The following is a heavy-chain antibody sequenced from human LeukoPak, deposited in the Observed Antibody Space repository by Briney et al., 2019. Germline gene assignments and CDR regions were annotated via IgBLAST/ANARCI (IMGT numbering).Heavy chain of an antibody. V-gene: IGHV3-30*18. D-gene: IGHD1-26*01. Sequence: GGSLRLSCAASGFTFSSSGMHWVRQAPGKGLEWLAVISNDGSDKYYADSVKGRFTISRDNPKNTLYLEMNSLRAEDTAVYYCAKRGGSYFDYWGQGTLVTVSS. CDR2: ISNDGSDK. CDR3: AKRGGSYFDY. J-gene: IGHJ4*02. CDR1: GFTFSSSG.